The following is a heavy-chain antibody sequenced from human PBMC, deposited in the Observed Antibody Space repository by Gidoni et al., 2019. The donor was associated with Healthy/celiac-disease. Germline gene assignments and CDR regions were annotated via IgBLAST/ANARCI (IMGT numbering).Heavy chain of an antibody. Sequence: EVQLVESGGGLVQPGGSLRLSCAASGFTFSSYWLRWVRQAPGKGLEWVDNIKQEGSEKYYVDSVKGRFTISRDNAKNSLYLQMNSLRAEDTAVYYCAREALEYQLLRGYYYYYMDVWGKGTTVTVSS. D-gene: IGHD2-2*01. J-gene: IGHJ6*03. CDR1: GFTFSSYW. V-gene: IGHV3-7*03. CDR3: AREALEYQLLRGYYYYYMDV. CDR2: IKQEGSEK.